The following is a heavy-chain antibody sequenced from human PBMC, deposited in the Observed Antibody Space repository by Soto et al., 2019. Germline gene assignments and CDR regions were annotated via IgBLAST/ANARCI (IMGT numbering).Heavy chain of an antibody. D-gene: IGHD2-15*01. V-gene: IGHV3-30*03. CDR1: GFPFSSYG. CDR2: ISYDGSNK. J-gene: IGHJ4*02. CDR3: AGGQYYFDY. Sequence: QVQLVESGGGVVQPGRSLRLSCAASGFPFSSYGMHWVRQAPGKGLEWVAHISYDGSNKHYTDSVKGRFTISRDNSKNMLYLQMSSLRAEDTVVYYCAGGQYYFDYCGQGTRVSVSS.